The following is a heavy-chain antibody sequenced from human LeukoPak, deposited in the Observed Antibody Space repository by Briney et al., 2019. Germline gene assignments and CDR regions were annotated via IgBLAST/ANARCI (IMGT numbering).Heavy chain of an antibody. CDR3: ARVLLMLPFDY. CDR2: INPNSGGT. V-gene: IGHV1-2*02. D-gene: IGHD2-15*01. CDR1: GYTFTGYY. J-gene: IGHJ4*02. Sequence: VASVKVSCKASGYTFTGYYMHWVRPAPGQGLEWMGWINPNSGGTNYAQKLQGRVTMTTDASSSTAYMELRSLRSDDTAVYYCARVLLMLPFDYWGQGTLVTVSS.